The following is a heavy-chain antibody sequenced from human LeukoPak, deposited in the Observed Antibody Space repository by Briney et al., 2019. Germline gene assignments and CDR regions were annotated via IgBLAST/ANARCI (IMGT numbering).Heavy chain of an antibody. D-gene: IGHD3-22*01. CDR2: ISYDGSNK. CDR1: GFTFSSYA. J-gene: IGHJ4*02. CDR3: ARDPVDYYDSSGYYFDY. Sequence: GGSLRLSCAASGFTFSSYAMHWVRQAPGKGLEWVAVISYDGSNKYYADSVKGRFTISGNNSKNTLYLQMNSLRAEDTAVYYCARDPVDYYDSSGYYFDYWGLGTLVTVSS. V-gene: IGHV3-30-3*01.